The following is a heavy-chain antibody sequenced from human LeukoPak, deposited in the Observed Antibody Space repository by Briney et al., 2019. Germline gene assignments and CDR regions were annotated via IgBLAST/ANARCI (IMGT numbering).Heavy chain of an antibody. V-gene: IGHV1-46*01. J-gene: IGHJ4*02. CDR1: GYTFTSYG. Sequence: ASVTVSCKASGYTFTSYGISWVRQAPGQGLEWMGIINPSGGSTSYAQKFQGRVTMTRDTSTSTVYMELSSLRSEDTAVYYCARDYYDSSGYYYFDYWGQGTLVTVSS. D-gene: IGHD3-22*01. CDR2: INPSGGST. CDR3: ARDYYDSSGYYYFDY.